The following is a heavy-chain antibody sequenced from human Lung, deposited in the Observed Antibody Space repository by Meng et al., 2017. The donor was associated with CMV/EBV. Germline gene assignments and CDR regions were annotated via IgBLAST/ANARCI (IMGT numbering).Heavy chain of an antibody. J-gene: IGHJ1*01. Sequence: GPALPGPSATLSLPCGAARDSSTELECRTVVPQPQAEGLQWIGEIPHRGSSAYNQSLTSRVSMSIDKSKHQFSLKLTSVAAEDTAVYHCMRRSGGSVWGQETLVTVSS. CDR2: IPHRGSS. D-gene: IGHD3-10*01. V-gene: IGHV4-4*02. CDR1: RDSSTELEC. CDR3: MRRSGGSV.